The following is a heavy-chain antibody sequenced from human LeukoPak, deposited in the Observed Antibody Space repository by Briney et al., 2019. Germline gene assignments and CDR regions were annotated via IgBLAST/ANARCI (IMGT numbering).Heavy chain of an antibody. D-gene: IGHD3-9*01. Sequence: GGSLRLSCAASGFTVSSNYMSWVRQAPGKGLEWVSVIYSGGSTYYADSVKGRFTISRDNAKNSLYLQMNSLRAEDTAVYYCARVGPLRYFDWLFFFDYWGQGTLVTVSS. CDR1: GFTVSSNY. CDR2: IYSGGST. CDR3: ARVGPLRYFDWLFFFDY. V-gene: IGHV3-53*01. J-gene: IGHJ4*02.